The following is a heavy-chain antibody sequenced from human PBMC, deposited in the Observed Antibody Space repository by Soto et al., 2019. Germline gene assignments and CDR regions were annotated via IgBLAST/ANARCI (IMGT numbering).Heavy chain of an antibody. Sequence: QVQLQESGPGLVKPSETLSLTCTVSGGSISSYYWSWIRQPPGKGLELIGYIYYSGSTNYNPSLKSRVTISVDTSKNQFSLKVRSVTAADTAVYYCARRYGGNFDYWGQGTLVTVSS. J-gene: IGHJ4*02. CDR3: ARRYGGNFDY. CDR1: GGSISSYY. V-gene: IGHV4-59*01. CDR2: IYYSGST. D-gene: IGHD1-26*01.